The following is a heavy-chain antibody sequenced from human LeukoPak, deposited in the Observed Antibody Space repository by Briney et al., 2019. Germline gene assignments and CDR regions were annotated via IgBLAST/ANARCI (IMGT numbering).Heavy chain of an antibody. Sequence: NPSETLSLTCTVSGGAINSYHWTWIRQPPGKGLEWIASIYYIGSPKYNPSLESRVTISVDTSKNQFSLKVNSLTAADTAVYYCAKSPYYDFWSGPSEFGYWGQGTLVTVSS. V-gene: IGHV4-59*03. J-gene: IGHJ4*02. CDR1: GGAINSYH. CDR2: IYYIGSP. D-gene: IGHD3-3*01. CDR3: AKSPYYDFWSGPSEFGY.